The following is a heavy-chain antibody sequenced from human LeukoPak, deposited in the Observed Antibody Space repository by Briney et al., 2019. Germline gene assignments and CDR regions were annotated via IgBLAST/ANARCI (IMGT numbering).Heavy chain of an antibody. CDR3: ARESGDWFAFDI. J-gene: IGHJ3*02. Sequence: SVKVSCKASGGTFSSYAISWVRQAPGQGLEWMGGIIPIFGTANYAQKFQGRVTITADESTSTAYMELSSLRSEDTAVYYCARESGDWFAFDIWDQGTMVTVSS. D-gene: IGHD2-21*02. CDR2: IIPIFGTA. CDR1: GGTFSSYA. V-gene: IGHV1-69*13.